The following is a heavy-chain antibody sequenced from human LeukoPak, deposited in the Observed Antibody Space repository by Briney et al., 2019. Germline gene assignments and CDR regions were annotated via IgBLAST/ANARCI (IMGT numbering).Heavy chain of an antibody. CDR1: GGSISGYY. CDR2: IYFSGST. J-gene: IGHJ4*02. V-gene: IGHV4-4*07. CDR3: ARHYYGDYFFDY. D-gene: IGHD4-17*01. Sequence: SETLSLTCTVSGGSISGYYGSWIRQPAGKGLEWIGRIYFSGSTNYNPSLKSRATMSVDTSKNQFPLKLTSVTAADTAVYYCARHYYGDYFFDYWGQGALVTVSS.